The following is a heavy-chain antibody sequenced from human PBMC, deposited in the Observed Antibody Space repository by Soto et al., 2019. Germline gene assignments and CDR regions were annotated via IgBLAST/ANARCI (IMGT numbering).Heavy chain of an antibody. Sequence: VQLVQSGAEVKKPGSSVKVSCKDSGGTFSTYSMFWVRQAPGQGLEWMGRIIPMLGVRNYAQRFQDRVTITADKSTATAHRELSSLRSEDTALYYCTSGSWSGEVFDIWGQGTMVTVSS. CDR3: TSGSWSGEVFDI. CDR2: IIPMLGVR. D-gene: IGHD2-21*01. CDR1: GGTFSTYS. V-gene: IGHV1-69*02. J-gene: IGHJ3*02.